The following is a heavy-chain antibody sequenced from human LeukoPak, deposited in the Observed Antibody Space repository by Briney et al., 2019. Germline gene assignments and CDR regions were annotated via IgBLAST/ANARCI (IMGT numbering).Heavy chain of an antibody. V-gene: IGHV4-30-4*08. CDR2: IYYSGST. D-gene: IGHD3-3*01. J-gene: IGHJ2*01. CDR1: GGSIGSGDYY. Sequence: SQTLFLTCTVSGGSIGSGDYYWSWIPQPPGQDLVWIGYIYYSGSTYYNPSLKSRVTISVNTSKNQFSLKLSSVTAADTAVYYCAREDFWSGYGPEPYWYFDLWGRGTLVTVSS. CDR3: AREDFWSGYGPEPYWYFDL.